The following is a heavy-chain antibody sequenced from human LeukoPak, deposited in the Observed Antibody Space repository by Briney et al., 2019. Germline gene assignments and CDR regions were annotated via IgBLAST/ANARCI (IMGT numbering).Heavy chain of an antibody. CDR1: GFTVISNY. J-gene: IGHJ6*03. Sequence: GSLRLSCAASGFTVISNYMSWVRQAPGKGLEWVSVIYSADSTYYGDTVKGRFTISRDYSKNSLYLQMNSLRAEDTAFYYCARSGGMGYYYYMDVWGKGTTVTISS. D-gene: IGHD1-26*01. CDR2: IYSADST. CDR3: ARSGGMGYYYYMDV. V-gene: IGHV3-66*01.